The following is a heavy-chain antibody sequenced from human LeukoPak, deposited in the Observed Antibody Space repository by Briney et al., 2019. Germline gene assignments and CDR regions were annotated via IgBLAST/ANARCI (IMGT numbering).Heavy chain of an antibody. J-gene: IGHJ4*02. V-gene: IGHV4-4*02. Sequence: KTSETLSLTCAVSGGSISSVNLWSWVRQPPGEGLEWVGEMYLSGTDTYNPSLRGRVTISLDRSKNQLSLRLRSVTAADTAVYYCAGLVGRYSTGMYYYFDYWGPGTLVTVSS. D-gene: IGHD1-26*01. CDR1: GGSISSVNL. CDR2: MYLSGTD. CDR3: AGLVGRYSTGMYYYFDY.